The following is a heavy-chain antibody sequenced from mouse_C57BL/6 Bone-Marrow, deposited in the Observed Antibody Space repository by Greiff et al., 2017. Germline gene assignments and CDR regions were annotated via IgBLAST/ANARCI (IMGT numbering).Heavy chain of an antibody. CDR1: GFTFSNYW. CDR3: TDGTTVTDY. CDR2: IRLKSDNYAT. Sequence: EVKVVQSGGGLVQPGGSMKLSCVASGFTFSNYWMNWVSQSPEKGLEWIAQIRLKSDNYATHYAGSGKGRFTILRDDSKSYVHLQMINLRAEDTGIYYCTDGTTVTDYGCQGTALTVSS. J-gene: IGHJ2*01. V-gene: IGHV6-3*01. D-gene: IGHD1-1*01.